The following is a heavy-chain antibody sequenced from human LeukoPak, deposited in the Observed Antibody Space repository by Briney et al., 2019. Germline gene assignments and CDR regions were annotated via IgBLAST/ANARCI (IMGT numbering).Heavy chain of an antibody. J-gene: IGHJ4*02. D-gene: IGHD6-13*01. CDR2: IYYSGST. Sequence: PSETLSLTCTVSGGSISSYYWGWIRQPPGKGLEWIGSIYYSGSTYYNPSLKSRVTISVDTSKNQFSLKLSSVTAADTAVYYCARLGIAAAGRSGLDYWGQGTLVTVSS. CDR3: ARLGIAAAGRSGLDY. V-gene: IGHV4-39*01. CDR1: GGSISSYY.